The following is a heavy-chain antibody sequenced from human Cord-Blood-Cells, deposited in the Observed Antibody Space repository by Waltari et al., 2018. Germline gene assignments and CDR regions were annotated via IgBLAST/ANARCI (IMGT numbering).Heavy chain of an antibody. V-gene: IGHV4-39*01. CDR1: GGSISSSSYY. D-gene: IGHD3-3*01. Sequence: QLQLQESGPGLVKPSETLSLTCTVSGGSISSSSYYWGWIRQPPGKGLEWFGSIYYSGRTYYNPSLKSRVTISVDTSKNQFSLKLSSVTAADTAVYYCASRLGSGYDYWGQGTLVTVSS. CDR2: IYYSGRT. CDR3: ASRLGSGYDY. J-gene: IGHJ4*02.